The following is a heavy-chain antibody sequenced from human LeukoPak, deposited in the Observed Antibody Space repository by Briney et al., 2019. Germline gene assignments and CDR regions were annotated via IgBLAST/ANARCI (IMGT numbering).Heavy chain of an antibody. V-gene: IGHV3-33*08. CDR2: IWYDGSNK. J-gene: IGHJ4*02. CDR3: ARLNARDYYFDY. CDR1: GFTFSSYA. Sequence: GGSLRLSCAASGFTFSSYAMHWVRQAPGKGLEWVAVIWYDGSNKYYADSVKGRFTISRDNSKNTLYLQMNSLRAEDTAVYYCARLNARDYYFDYWGQGTLVTVSS.